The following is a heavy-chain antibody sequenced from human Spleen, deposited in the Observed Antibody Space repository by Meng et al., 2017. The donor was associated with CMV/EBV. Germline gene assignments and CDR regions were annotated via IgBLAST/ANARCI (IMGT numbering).Heavy chain of an antibody. V-gene: IGHV3-7*03. J-gene: IGHJ4*02. CDR1: GFTFSSYW. CDR2: IKQDGGDK. Sequence: GGSLRLSCAASGFTFSSYWMSWVRQPPGKGLEWVANIKQDGGDKYYVNSVKGRFTISRDNAKNSVYLQMNSLRDDDTALYYCATGGLALDYWGQGALVTVSS. D-gene: IGHD3/OR15-3a*01. CDR3: ATGGLALDY.